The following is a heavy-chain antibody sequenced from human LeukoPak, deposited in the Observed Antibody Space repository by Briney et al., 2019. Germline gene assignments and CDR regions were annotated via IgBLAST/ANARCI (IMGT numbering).Heavy chain of an antibody. CDR3: ARHTSGSSRLFDY. D-gene: IGHD5-12*01. Sequence: SETLSLTCTVSGGSISSYYWSWIRQPPGKGLEWIGYIYYSGSTNYNPSLKSRVTISVDTSKNQFSLKLSSVTATDTAVYYCARHTSGSSRLFDYWGQGTLVTVSS. CDR2: IYYSGST. J-gene: IGHJ4*02. V-gene: IGHV4-59*08. CDR1: GGSISSYY.